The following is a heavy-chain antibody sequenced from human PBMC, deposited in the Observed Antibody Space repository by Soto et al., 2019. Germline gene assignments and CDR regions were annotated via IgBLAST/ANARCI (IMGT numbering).Heavy chain of an antibody. CDR3: VRDGTKTLRDWFAP. CDR2: IFHTGTT. Sequence: SETLSLTCAVSGDSIIGIYHWAWIRQPPGRSLEWIASIFHTGTTYYTPSLKSRVTISVDTSKKQFSLRLRSVTAADTAVYYCVRDGTKTLRDWFAPWGQGISVTVSS. D-gene: IGHD1-1*01. V-gene: IGHV4-38-2*01. CDR1: GDSIIGIYH. J-gene: IGHJ5*02.